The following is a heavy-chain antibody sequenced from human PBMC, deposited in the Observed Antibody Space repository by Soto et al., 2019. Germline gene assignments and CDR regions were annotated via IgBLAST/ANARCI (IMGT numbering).Heavy chain of an antibody. V-gene: IGHV4-61*01. CDR3: ARSQRGRTAFTFNY. Sequence: SETLSLTCAVSGDSVSNDNYYWSWIRQPPGKGLEWIGYIYYSGTTNYNSYLKSRLSLSVDMSKNQFSLKLASVTAADTAVYFCARSQRGRTAFTFNYWGQGALVTVSS. CDR1: GDSVSNDNYY. J-gene: IGHJ4*02. CDR2: IYYSGTT. D-gene: IGHD3-16*01.